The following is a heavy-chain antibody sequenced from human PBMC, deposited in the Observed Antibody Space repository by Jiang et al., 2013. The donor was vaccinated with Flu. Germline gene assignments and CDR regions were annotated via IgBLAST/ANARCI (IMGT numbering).Heavy chain of an antibody. D-gene: IGHD6-19*01. CDR3: ARDGIAVAVDY. V-gene: IGHV1-18*01. J-gene: IGHJ4*02. CDR1: GYIFTTYG. Sequence: SGAEVKKPGASVKVSCKASGYIFTTYGISWVRQAPGQGLEWMGWITTHNGNTNYARKLQGRVTMTTDTSTSTAYLELSSLRSDDTAVYYCARDGIAVAVDYWGQGTLVTVSS. CDR2: ITTHNGNT.